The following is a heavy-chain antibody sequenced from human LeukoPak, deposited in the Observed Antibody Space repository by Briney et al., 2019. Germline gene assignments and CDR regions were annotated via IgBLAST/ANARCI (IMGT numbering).Heavy chain of an antibody. CDR2: ISSSSSTI. V-gene: IGHV3-48*01. J-gene: IGHJ4*02. CDR1: GFTFSSYS. D-gene: IGHD3-3*01. CDR3: ATYLDYDFWSGYHSLFDY. Sequence: GGSPRLSCAASGFTFSSYSMNWVRQAPGKGLEWVSYISSSSSTIYYADSVKGRFTISRDNAKNSLYLQMNSLRAEDTAVYYCATYLDYDFWSGYHSLFDYWGQGTLVTVSS.